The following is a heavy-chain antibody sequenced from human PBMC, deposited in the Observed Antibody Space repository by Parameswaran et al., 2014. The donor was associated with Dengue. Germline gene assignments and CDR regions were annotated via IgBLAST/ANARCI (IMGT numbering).Heavy chain of an antibody. J-gene: IGHJ6*02. CDR2: TSSGSATV. Sequence: KWIRQPPGKGLEWVSYTSSGSATVYYADSVKGRFTISRDNARNSLYLQLNSLRDEDMAVYYCARDRRIAAADTSNYYYVMDVWGQGTTVTVSS. D-gene: IGHD6-13*01. V-gene: IGHV3-48*02. CDR3: ARDRRIAAADTSNYYYVMDV.